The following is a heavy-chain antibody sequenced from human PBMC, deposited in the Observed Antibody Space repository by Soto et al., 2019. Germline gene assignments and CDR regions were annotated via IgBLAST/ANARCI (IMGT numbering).Heavy chain of an antibody. CDR3: ARESDRSIAARRWDDY. V-gene: IGHV3-7*03. CDR2: IKQDGSEK. D-gene: IGHD6-6*01. J-gene: IGHJ4*02. CDR1: GFTFSSYW. Sequence: PGSSLRLSCAASGFTFSSYWMSWVLQAPGKGLEWVANIKQDGSEKYYVDSVKGLFTISRDNAKNSLYLQMNSLRAEDTAVYYCARESDRSIAARRWDDYWGQGTLVTVSS.